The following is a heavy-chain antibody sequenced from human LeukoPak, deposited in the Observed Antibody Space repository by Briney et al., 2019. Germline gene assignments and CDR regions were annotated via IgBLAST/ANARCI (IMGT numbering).Heavy chain of an antibody. Sequence: GGSLRLPCAASTFTLSSYDMHWVRQASGKGLEWVSAIGNGGDTYYSGSVEGRFTISRENAKKSLYLQMNSLRAGDTAVYYCARGRRDDSSGYWSAFDIWGQGTMITVSS. CDR2: IGNGGDT. V-gene: IGHV3-13*01. CDR1: TFTLSSYD. D-gene: IGHD3-22*01. J-gene: IGHJ3*02. CDR3: ARGRRDDSSGYWSAFDI.